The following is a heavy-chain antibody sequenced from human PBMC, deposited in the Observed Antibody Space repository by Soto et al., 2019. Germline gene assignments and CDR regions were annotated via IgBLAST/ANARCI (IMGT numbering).Heavy chain of an antibody. D-gene: IGHD6-13*01. V-gene: IGHV3-74*01. J-gene: IGHJ4*02. Sequence: PGGSLRLSCAAAGFTFSSYWMHWVRQAPGKGLVWVSRINSDGSSTSYADSVKGRFTISRDNAKNTLYLQMNSLRAEDTAVYYCARPLGIAAAGGYWGQGTLVTASS. CDR3: ARPLGIAAAGGY. CDR1: GFTFSSYW. CDR2: INSDGSST.